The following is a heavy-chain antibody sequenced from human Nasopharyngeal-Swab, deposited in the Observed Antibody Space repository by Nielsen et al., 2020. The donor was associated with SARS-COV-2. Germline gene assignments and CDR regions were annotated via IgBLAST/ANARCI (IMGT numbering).Heavy chain of an antibody. Sequence: KVSCKGSGYSFTSYWISWVCKMPGKGMEWMGRIDPSDSYNNYSPSFQGHVTISADKSISTAYLQWSSLKASDTAMYYCARQKIRKHIVVVTAIWDAFDIWGQGTMVTVSS. J-gene: IGHJ3*02. D-gene: IGHD2-21*02. CDR1: GYSFTSYW. CDR2: IDPSDSYN. CDR3: ARQKIRKHIVVVTAIWDAFDI. V-gene: IGHV5-10-1*01.